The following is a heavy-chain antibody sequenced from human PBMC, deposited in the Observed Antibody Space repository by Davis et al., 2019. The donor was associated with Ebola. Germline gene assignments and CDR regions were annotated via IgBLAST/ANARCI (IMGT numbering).Heavy chain of an antibody. V-gene: IGHV4-39*01. CDR1: GGSISSSSYY. CDR3: ARRKDNYSDNDLDS. Sequence: SETLSLTCTVSGGSISSSSYYWGWIRQPPGKGLEWIGSIYYSGSTYYNPSLKSRVTISVDTSKNQISLKLSSVTAADTAVYYCARRKDNYSDNDLDSWGQGTLVTVSS. CDR2: IYYSGST. J-gene: IGHJ4*02. D-gene: IGHD4-23*01.